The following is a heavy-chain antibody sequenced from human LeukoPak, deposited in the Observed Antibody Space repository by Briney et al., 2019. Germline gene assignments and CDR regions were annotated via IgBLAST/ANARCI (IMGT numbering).Heavy chain of an antibody. V-gene: IGHV4-34*01. D-gene: IGHD6-19*01. Sequence: SETLSLTCAVYGGSFSGYCWSWIRQPPGKGLEWIGGITHSGSTNYNPSLKSRVTISVDTSKNQFSLKLKSVTAADTAVYYCARSNGWFPFDYWGQGILVTVSS. CDR3: ARSNGWFPFDY. CDR1: GGSFSGYC. CDR2: ITHSGST. J-gene: IGHJ4*02.